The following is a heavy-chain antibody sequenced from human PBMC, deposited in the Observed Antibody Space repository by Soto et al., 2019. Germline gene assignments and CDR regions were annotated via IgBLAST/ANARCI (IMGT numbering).Heavy chain of an antibody. D-gene: IGHD3-16*02. CDR2: ISSSGSTI. J-gene: IGHJ4*02. CDR1: GFTFSSYE. Sequence: QSGGSLRLSCAASGFTFSSYEMNWVRQAPGKGLEWVSYISSSGSTIYYADSVRGRFTISRDNAKNSLYLQMNSLRAEDTAVYYCARGQDIWGSYRYTGVDYWGQGTLVTVSS. V-gene: IGHV3-48*03. CDR3: ARGQDIWGSYRYTGVDY.